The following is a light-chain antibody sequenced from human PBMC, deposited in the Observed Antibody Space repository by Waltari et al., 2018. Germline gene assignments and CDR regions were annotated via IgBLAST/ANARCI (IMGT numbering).Light chain of an antibody. Sequence: EIVLTQSPATLSLSPGERATLSCRASQSVRSYLAWYQQKPGQAPRLLIYDASNRATGIPARFSGSGSGTDFALIISSLEPEDFAVYYCQQRSDWPRTFGQGTQVEIK. CDR1: QSVRSY. CDR2: DAS. V-gene: IGKV3-11*01. CDR3: QQRSDWPRT. J-gene: IGKJ1*01.